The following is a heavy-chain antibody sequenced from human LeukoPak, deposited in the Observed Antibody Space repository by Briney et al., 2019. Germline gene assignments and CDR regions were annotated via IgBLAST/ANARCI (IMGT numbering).Heavy chain of an antibody. D-gene: IGHD6-13*01. CDR3: VRFGLTSSLDY. CDR1: GYSFTSYW. V-gene: IGHV5-51*01. CDR2: IYPGDSDT. Sequence: GESLKISCKGSGYSFTSYWIGWVRQVPGKGLEWMGLIYPGDSDTRYSPSFQGQVTFSVDTSISTAYLQLSGLRASDTAIYYCVRFGLTSSLDYWGQGTLVTVSS. J-gene: IGHJ4*02.